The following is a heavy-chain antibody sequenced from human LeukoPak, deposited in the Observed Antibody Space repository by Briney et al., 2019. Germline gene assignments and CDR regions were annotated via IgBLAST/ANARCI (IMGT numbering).Heavy chain of an antibody. Sequence: SVKVSCKASGFTFTSSAVQWVRQARGQRLEWIGWIVVGSGNTNYAQKFQERVTITRDMSTGTAYMELSSLRSEDTAVYYCAADPYYYDTSGYSYAFDIWGQGTMVTVSS. V-gene: IGHV1-58*01. D-gene: IGHD3-22*01. CDR1: GFTFTSSA. CDR2: IVVGSGNT. CDR3: AADPYYYDTSGYSYAFDI. J-gene: IGHJ3*02.